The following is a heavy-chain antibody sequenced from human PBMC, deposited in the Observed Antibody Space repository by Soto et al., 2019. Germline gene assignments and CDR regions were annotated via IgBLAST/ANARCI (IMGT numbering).Heavy chain of an antibody. CDR3: ARDRGRGGSYYIYFYGMDV. CDR2: INPSSGST. D-gene: IGHD1-26*01. J-gene: IGHJ6*02. Sequence: ASVKVSCKASGYIFTTYYMHWVRQAPGQGLEWMGIINPSSGSTSYAQKFQGRVTMTRDTSTSTVYMELSSLRSEDTAVYYCARDRGRGGSYYIYFYGMDVWGQGTTVTVSS. CDR1: GYIFTTYY. V-gene: IGHV1-46*01.